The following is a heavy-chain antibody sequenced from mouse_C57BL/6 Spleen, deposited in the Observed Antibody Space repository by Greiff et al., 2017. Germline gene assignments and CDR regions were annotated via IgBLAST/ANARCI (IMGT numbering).Heavy chain of an antibody. J-gene: IGHJ1*03. D-gene: IGHD1-1*01. Sequence: QVQLQQPGAELVKPGASVKMSCKASGYTFTSYWITWVKQRPGQGLEWIGDIYPGSGSTNYNEKFKSKATLTVDTSSNTAYMQLSSLTSEDSAVYYCARQLRWYFDVWGTGTTVTVSS. CDR3: ARQLRWYFDV. CDR2: IYPGSGST. V-gene: IGHV1-55*01. CDR1: GYTFTSYW.